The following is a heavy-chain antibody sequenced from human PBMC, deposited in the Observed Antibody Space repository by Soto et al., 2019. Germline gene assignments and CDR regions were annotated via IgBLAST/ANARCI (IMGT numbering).Heavy chain of an antibody. V-gene: IGHV3-30*03. Sequence: GGTLRLSCAASGFTFSDYTLHWVRQAPATGLERVAVVSHDGRNTHYADSAKGRFTISRDNSKNTLYLQINALRPEDTAVYYCARDSYYHSSSGYYVFDYWGQGTPVTVSS. CDR1: GFTFSDYT. CDR2: VSHDGRNT. J-gene: IGHJ4*02. CDR3: ARDSYYHSSSGYYVFDY. D-gene: IGHD3-22*01.